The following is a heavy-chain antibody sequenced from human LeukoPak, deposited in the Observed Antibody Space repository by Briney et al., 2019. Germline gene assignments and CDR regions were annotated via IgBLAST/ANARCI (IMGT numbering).Heavy chain of an antibody. CDR3: ARGNNPYYFDY. CDR2: IYYSGSP. J-gene: IGHJ4*02. V-gene: IGHV4-30-4*08. Sequence: ASQTLSLTCTVSGGSISSGDSYWSWIRQPPGKGLECIGYIYYSGSPFYNPSLKSRVTISVDTSKNHFSLNLSSVTAADTAVYYCARGNNPYYFDYWGQGTLVTVSS. CDR1: GGSISSGDSY. D-gene: IGHD2/OR15-2a*01.